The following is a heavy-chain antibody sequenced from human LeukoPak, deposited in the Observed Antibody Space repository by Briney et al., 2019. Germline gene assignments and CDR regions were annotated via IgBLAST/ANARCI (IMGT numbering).Heavy chain of an antibody. CDR1: GGSISSYY. D-gene: IGHD6-19*01. Sequence: SGTLSLTCTVSGGSISSYYWSWIRQPPGKGLEWIGYIYYSGSTNYNPSLKSRVTISVDTSKNQFSLKLSSVTAADTAVYYCARGIAVAYKNAYDYWGQGTLVTVSS. CDR3: ARGIAVAYKNAYDY. J-gene: IGHJ4*02. V-gene: IGHV4-59*01. CDR2: IYYSGST.